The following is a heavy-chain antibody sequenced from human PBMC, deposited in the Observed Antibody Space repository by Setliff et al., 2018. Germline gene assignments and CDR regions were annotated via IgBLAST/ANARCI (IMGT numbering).Heavy chain of an antibody. CDR3: ERLVRYCTTTTCQRTSGDDF. Sequence: WASVKVSCKASGYTFSNYGISWVRQAPGQGLEWLGWISPYTGNTFYAPQFQDRVIMTTDTSTNTAYMELRSLRSDDTAVYYCERLVRYCTTTTCQRTSGDDFWGQGTLVTVSS. CDR2: ISPYTGNT. J-gene: IGHJ4*02. V-gene: IGHV1-18*01. D-gene: IGHD2-2*01. CDR1: GYTFSNYG.